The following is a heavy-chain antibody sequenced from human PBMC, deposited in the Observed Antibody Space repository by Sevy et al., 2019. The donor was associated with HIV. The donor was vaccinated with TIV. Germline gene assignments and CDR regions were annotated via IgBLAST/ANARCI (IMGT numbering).Heavy chain of an antibody. V-gene: IGHV3-7*03. Sequence: GGSLRLSCAASGFTFTTYWMIWIRQAPGKGLEWVANINRDGTQKYYADSLKDRFTISRANAENSLYLQMNSLRAEDTAVYYCAKEGGGYYYDSSGLFDYWGQGTLVTVSS. CDR2: INRDGTQK. CDR3: AKEGGGYYYDSSGLFDY. CDR1: GFTFTTYW. J-gene: IGHJ4*02. D-gene: IGHD3-22*01.